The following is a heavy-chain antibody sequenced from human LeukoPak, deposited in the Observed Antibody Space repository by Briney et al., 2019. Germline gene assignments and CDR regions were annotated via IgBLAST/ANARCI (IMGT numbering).Heavy chain of an antibody. D-gene: IGHD6-6*01. CDR2: IYYTGST. V-gene: IGHV4-31*03. CDR1: GGSINSGSYY. CDR3: ARSIAARPNKTNWFDP. J-gene: IGHJ5*02. Sequence: PSETLSLTCTVSGGSINSGSYYWNWIRQHPGKGLEWIGHIYYTGSTYYNPSLNSRVTISVGTSENQFSLKVSSVTAADTAVYYCARSIAARPNKTNWFDPWGQGTLVTVSS.